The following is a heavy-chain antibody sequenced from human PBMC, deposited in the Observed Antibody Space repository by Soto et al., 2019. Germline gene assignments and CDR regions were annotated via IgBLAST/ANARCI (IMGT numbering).Heavy chain of an antibody. D-gene: IGHD2-21*01. CDR1: EFTFSSYG. Sequence: QVQLVESGGGVVQPGRSLRLSCAASEFTFSSYGMHWVRQAPGKGLEWVAVIWYDGSNKYYADSVRGRFTISRDNSKNTLYLQMNSLRAEDTAVYYCARVYCGGDCHTTSQGAFDIWGQGTMVTVSS. V-gene: IGHV3-33*01. J-gene: IGHJ3*02. CDR3: ARVYCGGDCHTTSQGAFDI. CDR2: IWYDGSNK.